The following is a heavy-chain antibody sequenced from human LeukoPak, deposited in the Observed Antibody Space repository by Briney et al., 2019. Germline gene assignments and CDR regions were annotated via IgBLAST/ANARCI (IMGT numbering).Heavy chain of an antibody. D-gene: IGHD6-19*01. J-gene: IGHJ5*02. CDR1: GYTFTGYY. CDR2: INPTRGGT. V-gene: IGHV1-2*02. CDR3: ARASSSPQDNWFDP. Sequence: ASVKVSCKASGYTFTGYYIHWVRQAPGQGFEWMGWINPTRGGTNYAQKFQGRVTMTRDTSISTAFLELSSLRSDDTAVYYCARASSSPQDNWFDPWGQGTLVTVSS.